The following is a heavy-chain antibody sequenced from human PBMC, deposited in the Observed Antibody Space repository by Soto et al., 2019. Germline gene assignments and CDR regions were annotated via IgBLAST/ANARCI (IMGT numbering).Heavy chain of an antibody. CDR2: IIPIFGTA. V-gene: IGHV1-69*06. CDR3: ARGGKGITNDAFDI. J-gene: IGHJ3*02. Sequence: QVQLVQSGAEVKKPGSSVKVSCKASGGTFSSYAISWVRQAPGQGLEWMGGIIPIFGTANYAQKFQGRVTITADKSTSTVYMELSSLRSEDTAVYYCARGGKGITNDAFDIWGQGTMVTVSS. D-gene: IGHD3-10*01. CDR1: GGTFSSYA.